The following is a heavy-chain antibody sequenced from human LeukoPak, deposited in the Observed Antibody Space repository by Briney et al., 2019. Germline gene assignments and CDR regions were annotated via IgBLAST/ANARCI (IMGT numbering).Heavy chain of an antibody. D-gene: IGHD6-19*01. CDR3: ARGLYSSGWYVGTHWFDP. CDR1: GYTFTGHY. CDR2: INPNSGGT. J-gene: IGHJ5*02. V-gene: IGHV1-2*06. Sequence: RASVKVSCKASGYTFTGHYMHWVRQAPGQGLEWMGRINPNSGGTNYAQKFQGRVTMTRDTSISTAYMELSRLRSDDTAVYYCARGLYSSGWYVGTHWFDPWGQGTLVTVSS.